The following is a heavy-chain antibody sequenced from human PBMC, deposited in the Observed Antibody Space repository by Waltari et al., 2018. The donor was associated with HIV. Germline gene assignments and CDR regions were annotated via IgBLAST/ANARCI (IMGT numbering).Heavy chain of an antibody. CDR3: ARGRNMIRGKYYYYYGMDV. J-gene: IGHJ6*02. Sequence: VPLVQSGAEVEKRGASVKVFCKASVYTFTSYDINWVRQATGQGLEWMGWMNPNNGNTGYSQKFQGRVTMTTNTSMSTAYMELNSLRSEDTAVYYCARGRNMIRGKYYYYYGMDVWGQGTTVTVSS. CDR2: MNPNNGNT. D-gene: IGHD3-10*01. CDR1: VYTFTSYD. V-gene: IGHV1-8*01.